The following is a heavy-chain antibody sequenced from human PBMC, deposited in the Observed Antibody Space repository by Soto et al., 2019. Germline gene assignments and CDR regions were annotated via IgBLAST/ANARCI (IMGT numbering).Heavy chain of an antibody. D-gene: IGHD3-10*01. Sequence: SLRLSCAASGFTFSSYAMSWVRQAPGKGLEWVSAISGSGGSTYYADSVKGRFTISRDNSKNTLCLQMNSLRAEDTAVYYCAKDLGDITMVRGVYGMDVWGQGTTVTVSS. J-gene: IGHJ6*02. CDR3: AKDLGDITMVRGVYGMDV. CDR2: ISGSGGST. V-gene: IGHV3-23*01. CDR1: GFTFSSYA.